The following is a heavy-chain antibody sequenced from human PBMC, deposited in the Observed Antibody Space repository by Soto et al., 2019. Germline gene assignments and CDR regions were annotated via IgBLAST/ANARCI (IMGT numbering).Heavy chain of an antibody. CDR1: GFSLSTSGMC. D-gene: IGHD3-9*01. CDR3: ARSSTYDDILTGPQGSAFEI. Sequence: SGPTLVNPTQTLTLTCTFSGFSLSTSGMCVSWIRQPPGKALEWLARIDWDDDKYYSTSLKTRLTISKDTSKNQVVLTMTNMDPVDTATYYCARSSTYDDILTGPQGSAFEIWGQGTMVTVSS. J-gene: IGHJ3*02. CDR2: IDWDDDK. V-gene: IGHV2-70*11.